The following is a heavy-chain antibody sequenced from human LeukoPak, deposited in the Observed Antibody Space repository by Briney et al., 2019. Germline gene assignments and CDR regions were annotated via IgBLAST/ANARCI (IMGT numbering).Heavy chain of an antibody. V-gene: IGHV1-69*05. CDR2: IIPIFGTA. J-gene: IGHJ5*02. CDR1: GYTFTDYL. Sequence: ASVKVSCKTSGYTFTDYLIHWVRQAPGQGLEWMGGIIPIFGTANYAQKFQGRVTITTDESTSTAYMELSSLRSEDTTVYYCARLGNWFDLWGQGTLVTVSS. CDR3: ARLGNWFDL.